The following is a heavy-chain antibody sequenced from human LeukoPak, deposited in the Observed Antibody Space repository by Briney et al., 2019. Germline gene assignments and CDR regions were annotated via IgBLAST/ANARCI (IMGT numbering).Heavy chain of an antibody. J-gene: IGHJ5*02. CDR3: ARRMGIAAAGPYWFDP. CDR2: ISSSSSYT. V-gene: IGHV3-11*06. CDR1: GFTFSDYY. Sequence: GGSLRLSCAASGFTFSDYYMSWIRQAPGKGLEWVSYISSSSSYTNYADSVKGRFTISRDNAKNSLYLQMNSLRAEDTAVYYCARRMGIAAAGPYWFDPWGQGTLVTVSS. D-gene: IGHD6-13*01.